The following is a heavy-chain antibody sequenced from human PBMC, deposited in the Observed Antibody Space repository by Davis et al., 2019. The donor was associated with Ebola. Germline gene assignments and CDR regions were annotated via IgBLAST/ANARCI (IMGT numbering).Heavy chain of an antibody. J-gene: IGHJ4*02. CDR1: GGSISSSSYY. CDR2: IYYSGST. CDR3: ARVSVVVAATDYFDY. V-gene: IGHV4-39*07. D-gene: IGHD2-15*01. Sequence: PSETLSLTCTVSGGSISSSSYYWGWIRQPPGKGLEWIGSIYYSGSTYYNPSLKSRVTISVDTSKNQFSLKLSSVTAADTAVYYCARVSVVVAATDYFDYWGQGTLVTVSS.